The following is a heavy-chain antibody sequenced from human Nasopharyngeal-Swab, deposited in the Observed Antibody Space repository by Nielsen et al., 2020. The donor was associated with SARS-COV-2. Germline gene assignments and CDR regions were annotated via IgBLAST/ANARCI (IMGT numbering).Heavy chain of an antibody. CDR2: SRNKANSYTT. V-gene: IGHV3-72*01. CDR1: GFTFSAHY. D-gene: IGHD6-13*01. CDR3: ARDLSSIWTSGLGV. Sequence: GSLKISCAASGFTFSAHYMDWVRQTPGKGLAWVGRSRNKANSYTTEYAASVKGRFTISRDDSKNSLYLQMSSLRTEDTALYYCARDLSSIWTSGLGVWGQGTTVIVSS. J-gene: IGHJ6*02.